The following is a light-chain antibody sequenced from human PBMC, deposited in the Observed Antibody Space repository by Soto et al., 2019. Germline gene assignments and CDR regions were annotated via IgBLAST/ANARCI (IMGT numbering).Light chain of an antibody. J-gene: IGKJ1*01. V-gene: IGKV1-39*01. CDR2: GAS. Sequence: DIQMTQSPSSLSASVGDRVTITCRASQSISNYLSWYQQKLGKAPKLLIFGASSLESGVPSKFSGSGSGTDFTLTISSLQPEDFAIYYCQQSYSTPWTFGQGTKVEIK. CDR3: QQSYSTPWT. CDR1: QSISNY.